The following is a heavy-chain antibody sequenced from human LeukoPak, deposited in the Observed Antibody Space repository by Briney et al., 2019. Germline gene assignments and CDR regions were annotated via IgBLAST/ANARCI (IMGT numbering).Heavy chain of an antibody. Sequence: GGSLRLSCVASGFIFSNYWMSWVRQAPGKGLEWVANIKPDGSEKYYVDSVKGRFTISRDNAKTSLYLQMNGLSAEDTGVYYCARGSSEDYWGQGTLVTVSS. J-gene: IGHJ4*02. D-gene: IGHD6-6*01. CDR3: ARGSSEDY. V-gene: IGHV3-7*01. CDR1: GFIFSNYW. CDR2: IKPDGSEK.